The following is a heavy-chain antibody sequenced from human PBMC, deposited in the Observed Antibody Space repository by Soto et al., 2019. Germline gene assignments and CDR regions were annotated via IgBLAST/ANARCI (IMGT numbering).Heavy chain of an antibody. J-gene: IGHJ4*02. V-gene: IGHV4-59*01. Sequence: LSLTCSVSGGSISSYYWSWIRQPPGKGLEWIGYIYDSGSTNYNPSLKSRVTISVDTSKNQFSLKMSSVTAADTAVYYCVRDSPGGNPFDYWGQGTLVTVSS. CDR1: GGSISSYY. D-gene: IGHD2-15*01. CDR2: IYDSGST. CDR3: VRDSPGGNPFDY.